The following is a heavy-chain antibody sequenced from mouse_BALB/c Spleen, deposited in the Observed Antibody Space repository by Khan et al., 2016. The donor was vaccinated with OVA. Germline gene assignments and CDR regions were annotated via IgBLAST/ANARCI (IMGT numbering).Heavy chain of an antibody. Sequence: QIQLVQSGPELKKPGETVKISCNASGYTLQNHPMTWVQQAPEHGLKWIGWINTYTREPTYVVDFQARFAFSLETSASTAYLQINNLKNEDTATYFCARPPFFSYVMVYWGQGTSVTVSS. V-gene: IGHV9-3-1*01. CDR1: GYTLQNHP. J-gene: IGHJ4*01. CDR2: INTYTREP. CDR3: ARPPFFSYVMVY.